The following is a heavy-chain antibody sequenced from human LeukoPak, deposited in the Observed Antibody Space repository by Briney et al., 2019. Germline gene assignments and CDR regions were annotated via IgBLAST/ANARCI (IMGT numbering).Heavy chain of an antibody. CDR2: MYYRGTI. J-gene: IGHJ4*02. CDR1: GYSISSSNY. V-gene: IGHV4-61*01. D-gene: IGHD1-1*01. CDR3: ARVLLAGTTDY. Sequence: SETLSLTCAVSGYSISSSNYWSWIRQAPGKGLEWIGYMYYRGTIRYSPSLKSRVTMSVDPSKNLFSLKLTSVTAADTAVYYCARVLLAGTTDYWGQGTLVTVSS.